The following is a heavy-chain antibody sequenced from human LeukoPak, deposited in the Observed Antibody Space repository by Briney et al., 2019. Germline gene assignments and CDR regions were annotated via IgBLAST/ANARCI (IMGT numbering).Heavy chain of an antibody. CDR2: IQYGGRT. V-gene: IGHV4-39*01. J-gene: IGHJ3*01. D-gene: IGHD1-26*01. CDR3: TRLTVGAVQGVHGFDV. Sequence: PSETLSLTCSISGGSITSSSYYWGWIRQPPGKGLEWIGSIQYGGRTYYNPSLKSRVIIFEDTSYNQFSLRLSSVTAADTAVYYCTRLTVGAVQGVHGFDVWRLGTLVSVPS. CDR1: GGSITSSSYY.